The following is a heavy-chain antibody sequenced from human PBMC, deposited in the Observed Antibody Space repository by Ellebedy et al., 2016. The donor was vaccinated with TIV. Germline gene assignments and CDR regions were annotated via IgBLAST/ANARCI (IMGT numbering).Heavy chain of an antibody. D-gene: IGHD1-14*01. CDR1: GFTLSNSG. J-gene: IGHJ6*02. V-gene: IGHV3-48*01. CDR3: ARVNRVSHAMDV. CDR2: ISISGTTL. Sequence: GGSLRLSXAAPGFTLSNSGMTWVRQAPGRGLEWVSYISISGTTLYYADSVRGRFTISRDNAKNSLYLRMNSLRADDTDMYYCARVNRVSHAMDVWGQGTPVTVSS.